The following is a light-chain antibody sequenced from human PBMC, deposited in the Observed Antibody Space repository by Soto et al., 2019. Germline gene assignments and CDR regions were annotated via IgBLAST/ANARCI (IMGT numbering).Light chain of an antibody. CDR3: QQHGSWGIT. J-gene: IGKJ3*01. CDR2: AAS. V-gene: IGKV3-20*01. Sequence: EIVLTQSPGTLSLSPGESATLSCRAGQRVSSNSLAWHQQKPGQAPRLLMYAASSRAAGIPDRFSGSGSGTDFTLTISRLEPEDFAVYYCQQHGSWGITFGPGTKVDIK. CDR1: QRVSSNS.